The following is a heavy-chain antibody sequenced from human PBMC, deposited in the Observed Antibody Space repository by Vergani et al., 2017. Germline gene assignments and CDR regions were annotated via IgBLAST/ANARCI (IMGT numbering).Heavy chain of an antibody. CDR3: AKDLGGCNSISCSYYMDV. V-gene: IGHV3-48*01. Sequence: QLVESGGGWVQPGGSLRLSCVVSGFDFSSYIMNWVRQAPGKGLEWVSFVSTGTKSQWYAESVKGRFTISRDSAKNSLYLQMDSLRAEDTAVYYCAKDLGGCNSISCSYYMDVWGKGTTVTV. CDR1: GFDFSSYI. D-gene: IGHD2/OR15-2a*01. J-gene: IGHJ6*03. CDR2: VSTGTKSQ.